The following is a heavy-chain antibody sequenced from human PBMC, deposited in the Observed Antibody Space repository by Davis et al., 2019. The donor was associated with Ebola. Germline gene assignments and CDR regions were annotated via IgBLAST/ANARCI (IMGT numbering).Heavy chain of an antibody. D-gene: IGHD3-10*01. CDR1: GGSISSSSYY. CDR3: ARGWRQWFRERSLDY. J-gene: IGHJ4*02. CDR2: IYYSGST. V-gene: IGHV4-39*01. Sequence: MPSETLSLTCTVSGGSISSSSYYWGWIRQPPGKGLEWIGSIYYSGSTYYNPSLKSRVTISVDTSKNQFSLKLSSVTAADTAVYYCARGWRQWFRERSLDYWGQGTLVTVSS.